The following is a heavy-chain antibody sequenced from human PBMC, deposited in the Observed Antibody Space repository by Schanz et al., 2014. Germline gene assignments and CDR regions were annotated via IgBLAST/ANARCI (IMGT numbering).Heavy chain of an antibody. Sequence: QVQLQESGPGLVKPSETLSLTCTVSGDSISSRTYYWGWVRQPLGKGLEWIGTLRPSGSPFYNPSLQSRLTSSADRSTNQVSLRLTSVTVADTAVYYCARQGVLWFGDFPSYFDLGGRGILVTVSS. J-gene: IGHJ2*01. V-gene: IGHV4-39*01. CDR3: ARQGVLWFGDFPSYFDL. CDR2: LRPSGSP. CDR1: GDSISSRTYY. D-gene: IGHD3-10*01.